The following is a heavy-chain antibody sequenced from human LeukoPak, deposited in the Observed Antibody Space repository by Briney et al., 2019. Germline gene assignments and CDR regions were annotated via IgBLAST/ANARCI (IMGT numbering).Heavy chain of an antibody. CDR3: ARAKQQLVPHYYYYGMDV. D-gene: IGHD6-13*01. V-gene: IGHV1-2*06. J-gene: IGHJ6*02. CDR2: INLNSGGT. Sequence: ASVKVSCKASGYTFTGYYMHWVRQAPGQGLEWMGRINLNSGGTNYAQKFQGRVTMTRDTSISTAYMELSRLRSDDTAVYYCARAKQQLVPHYYYYGMDVWGQGTTVTVSS. CDR1: GYTFTGYY.